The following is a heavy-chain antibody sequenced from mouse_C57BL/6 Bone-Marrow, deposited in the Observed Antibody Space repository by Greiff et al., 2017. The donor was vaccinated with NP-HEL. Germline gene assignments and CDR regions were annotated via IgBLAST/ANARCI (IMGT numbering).Heavy chain of an antibody. CDR1: GYTFTSYG. V-gene: IGHV1-81*01. D-gene: IGHD1-1*01. Sequence: QVQLQQSGAELARPGASVKLSCKASGYTFTSYGISWVKQRTGQGLEWIGEIYPRSGNTYYNEKFKGKATLTADKSSSTAYMELRSLTSEDSAVYFCARADYGSSFDYWGQGTTLTVSA. J-gene: IGHJ2*01. CDR2: IYPRSGNT. CDR3: ARADYGSSFDY.